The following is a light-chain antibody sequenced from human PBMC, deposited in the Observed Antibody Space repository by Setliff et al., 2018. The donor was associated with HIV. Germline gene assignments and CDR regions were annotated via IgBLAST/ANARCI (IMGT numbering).Light chain of an antibody. J-gene: IGLJ1*01. CDR3: ASYAGTTHPYV. Sequence: QSVLTQPPSASGSLGRSLTFSCTGTSNDIGSYDHVSWYQHHPGRPPKLLIYEVNQRPSGVPDRFSGSKSGNTASLTVSGLQTEDEANYYCASYAGTTHPYVFGTGTKVTVL. CDR1: SNDIGSYDH. CDR2: EVN. V-gene: IGLV2-8*01.